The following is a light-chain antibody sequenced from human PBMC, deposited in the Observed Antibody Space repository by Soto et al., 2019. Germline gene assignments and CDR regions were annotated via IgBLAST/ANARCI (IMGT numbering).Light chain of an antibody. CDR2: DNV. CDR1: NSNVGSNP. CDR3: QSYDSSLSARV. V-gene: IGLV1-44*01. Sequence: QSVLTQPPSASGTPGQRGTISCSTSNSNVGSNPVNWYQQLPGMAPKLTIYDNVERPSGVPDRFSGSRSGTAASLAISGLQSEDEADYYCQSYDSSLSARVFGGGTKLTVL. J-gene: IGLJ3*02.